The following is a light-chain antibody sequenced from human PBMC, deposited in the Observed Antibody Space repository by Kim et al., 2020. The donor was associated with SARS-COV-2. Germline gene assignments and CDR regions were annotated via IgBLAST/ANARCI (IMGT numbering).Light chain of an antibody. CDR1: QTIHSTF. Sequence: EIVLTQSPGTLSLSPGERATLSCRASQTIHSTFLAWYQQKPGQPPRLLIYGVWYRAAGVPDRFSGSGSETYFTLTISGLEPDDIAVYYCQQYGGSQYTFGEGTKVDIK. CDR3: QQYGGSQYT. V-gene: IGKV3-20*01. CDR2: GVW. J-gene: IGKJ2*01.